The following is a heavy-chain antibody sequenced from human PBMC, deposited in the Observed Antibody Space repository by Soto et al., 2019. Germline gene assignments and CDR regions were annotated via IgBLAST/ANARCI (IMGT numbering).Heavy chain of an antibody. D-gene: IGHD2-2*02. V-gene: IGHV4-30-2*01. CDR2: IYHSGST. J-gene: IGHJ4*02. CDR3: ASTSYCSSTSCYNGDY. CDR1: GGSISSGGYS. Sequence: QLQLQESGSGLVKPSQTLSLTCAVSGGSISSGGYSWSWIRQLPGKGLEWIGYIYHSGSTYYNPSLKSRVTISVDRSKNQFSLKLSSVTAADTAVYYCASTSYCSSTSCYNGDYWGQGTLVTVSS.